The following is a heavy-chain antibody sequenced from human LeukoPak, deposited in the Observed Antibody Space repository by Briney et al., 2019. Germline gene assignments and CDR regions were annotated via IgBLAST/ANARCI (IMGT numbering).Heavy chain of an antibody. J-gene: IGHJ4*02. D-gene: IGHD2-2*01. V-gene: IGHV1-18*01. CDR1: GYTFTSYG. CDR2: FSAYNGNT. CDR3: ARDKYEDIVVVPAAH. Sequence: GASVKVSCKASGYTFTSYGISWVRQAPGQGLEWMGWFSAYNGNTNYAQKLQGRVTMTTDTSTSTAYMELRSLRSDDTAVYYCARDKYEDIVVVPAAHWGQGTLVTVSS.